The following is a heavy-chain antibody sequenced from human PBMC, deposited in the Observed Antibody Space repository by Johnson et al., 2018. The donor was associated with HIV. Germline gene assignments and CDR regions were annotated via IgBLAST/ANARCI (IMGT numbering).Heavy chain of an antibody. CDR1: GFTVSSNY. CDR3: ARAGAVVITTEDAFDI. CDR2: IYSGGST. D-gene: IGHD3-22*01. J-gene: IGHJ3*02. V-gene: IGHV3-66*03. Sequence: VQLVESGGGLIQPGGSLRLSCVASGFTVSSNYLSWVRQAPGTGLEWVSVIYSGGSTYYADSVKGRFSVSRDNSKNTLFLQMNSLRAEDTAVYYCARAGAVVITTEDAFDIWGQGTMVTVA.